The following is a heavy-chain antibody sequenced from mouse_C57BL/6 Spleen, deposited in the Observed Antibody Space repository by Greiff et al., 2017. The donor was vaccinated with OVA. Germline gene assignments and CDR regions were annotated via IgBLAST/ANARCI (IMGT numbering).Heavy chain of an antibody. Sequence: QVQLQQSGPGLVAPSQSLSITCTVSGFSLTSYAISWVRQPPGKGLEWLGVIWTGGGTNYNSALKSRLSISKDNSKSQVFLKMNSLQTDDTARYYCARRYDYDVYWYFDVWGTGTTVTVSS. CDR1: GFSLTSYA. CDR3: ARRYDYDVYWYFDV. V-gene: IGHV2-9-1*01. J-gene: IGHJ1*03. D-gene: IGHD2-4*01. CDR2: IWTGGGT.